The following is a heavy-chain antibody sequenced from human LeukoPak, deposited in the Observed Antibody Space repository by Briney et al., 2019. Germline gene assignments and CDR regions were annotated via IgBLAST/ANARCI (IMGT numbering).Heavy chain of an antibody. CDR2: IYHSGST. CDR3: ARDRQPGVPDY. Sequence: SETLSLTCAVYGGSFSGYSWSWIRQPPGKGLEWIGYIYHSGSTYYNPSLKSRVTISVDRSKNQFSLKLSSVTAADTAVYYCARDRQPGVPDYWGQGTLVTVSS. CDR1: GGSFSGYS. D-gene: IGHD3-10*01. J-gene: IGHJ4*02. V-gene: IGHV4-30-2*01.